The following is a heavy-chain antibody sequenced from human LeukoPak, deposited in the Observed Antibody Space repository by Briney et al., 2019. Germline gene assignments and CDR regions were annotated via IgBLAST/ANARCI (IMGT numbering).Heavy chain of an antibody. D-gene: IGHD3-22*01. Sequence: GESLKISCKGSGYSFTSYWIGWVRQMPGKGLEWLGIIYPGDSDTRYSPSFQGQVTLSADQPISTAYLQWSSLKASDTAMYYRARPNHYSDSSGYPLDYWGQGTLVTVSS. CDR2: IYPGDSDT. CDR3: ARPNHYSDSSGYPLDY. J-gene: IGHJ4*02. V-gene: IGHV5-51*01. CDR1: GYSFTSYW.